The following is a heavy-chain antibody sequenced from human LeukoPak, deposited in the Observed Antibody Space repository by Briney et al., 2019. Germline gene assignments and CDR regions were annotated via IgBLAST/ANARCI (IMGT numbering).Heavy chain of an antibody. V-gene: IGHV1-58*02. CDR3: AAHIYGSGSPYNWFDP. CDR1: GFTFTSSA. J-gene: IGHJ5*02. Sequence: GTSVKVSCKASGFTFTSSAMQWVRQARGQRLEWIGWIVVGSGNTNYAQKFQERVTITRDMSTSTAYMELNSLRSEDTAVYYCAAHIYGSGSPYNWFDPWGQGTLVTVSS. D-gene: IGHD3-10*01. CDR2: IVVGSGNT.